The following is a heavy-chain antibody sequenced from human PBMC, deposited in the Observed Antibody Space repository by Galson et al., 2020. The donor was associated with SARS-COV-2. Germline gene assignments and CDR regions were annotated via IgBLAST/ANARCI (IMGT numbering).Heavy chain of an antibody. Sequence: GGSLRLSCAHSGFTFRYFGMHWVRQSPGKGLECVAVLSTYGNNKYDAASVKGRFTISRDNSKNTLYLQMNSLRPEDTAVYFCARAGYSSTWTLGEAFDVWGQGTLVTVSS. CDR1: GFTFRYFG. D-gene: IGHD6-13*01. J-gene: IGHJ3*01. CDR2: LSTYGNNK. V-gene: IGHV3-30*03. CDR3: ARAGYSSTWTLGEAFDV.